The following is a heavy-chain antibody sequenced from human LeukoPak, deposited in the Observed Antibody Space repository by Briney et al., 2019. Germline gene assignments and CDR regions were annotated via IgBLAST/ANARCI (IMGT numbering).Heavy chain of an antibody. J-gene: IGHJ4*02. Sequence: SETLSLTCAVYGGSFSGDYWSWIRKTPGKGLEWIGEIKNSISRDYNPSLKSRVTISVDTSKNQFSLKLTSVTAADTAVYYCARFGIGGPVDYWGQGTLVTVSP. CDR1: GGSFSGDY. V-gene: IGHV4-34*01. CDR2: IKNSISR. D-gene: IGHD1-14*01. CDR3: ARFGIGGPVDY.